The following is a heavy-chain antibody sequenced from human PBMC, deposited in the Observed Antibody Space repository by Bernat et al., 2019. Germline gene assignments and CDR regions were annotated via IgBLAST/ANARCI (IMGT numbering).Heavy chain of an antibody. CDR2: IYYTGST. D-gene: IGHD1-26*01. Sequence: QLQLQESGPGLLRPSETLSLTCSVSGNSISSGSHYWGWFRQPPGKGLEYIGTIYYTGSTYYNPSLRSRVTIYMDTSKNHFSLKQSSVTAADTAVYYCARQIVGAHDFWGQGTLVTVSS. J-gene: IGHJ4*02. V-gene: IGHV4-39*01. CDR1: GNSISSGSHY. CDR3: ARQIVGAHDF.